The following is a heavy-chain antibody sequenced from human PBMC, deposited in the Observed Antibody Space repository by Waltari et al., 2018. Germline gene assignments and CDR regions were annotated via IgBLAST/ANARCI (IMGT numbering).Heavy chain of an antibody. CDR2: IIPISVTA. Sequence: VHLVQSGPGLKKPGSSVKVSCKPSGGTSPTYATSCVRTAPDKGLEWMGGIIPISVTANYAQKFQGRVTITTDESTSTAYMELSSLRSEDTAVYYCAREEYSSSSGYYYGMDVWGQGTTVTVSS. CDR3: AREEYSSSSGYYYGMDV. V-gene: IGHV1-69*05. CDR1: GGTSPTYA. J-gene: IGHJ6*02. D-gene: IGHD6-6*01.